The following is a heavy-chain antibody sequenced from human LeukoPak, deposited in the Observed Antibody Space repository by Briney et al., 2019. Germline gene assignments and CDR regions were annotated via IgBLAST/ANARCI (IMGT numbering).Heavy chain of an antibody. D-gene: IGHD3-10*01. J-gene: IGHJ6*03. Sequence: SVKVSCKASGGTFSSYAISWVRQAPGQGLEWLGGIIPIFGTANYAQKFQGRVTITADESTSTAYMELSSLRSEDTAVYYCARDGPRGNYMDVWGKGTTVTVSS. CDR1: GGTFSSYA. V-gene: IGHV1-69*13. CDR3: ARDGPRGNYMDV. CDR2: IIPIFGTA.